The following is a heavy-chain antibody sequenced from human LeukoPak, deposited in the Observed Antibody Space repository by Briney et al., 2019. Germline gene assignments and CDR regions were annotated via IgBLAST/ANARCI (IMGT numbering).Heavy chain of an antibody. CDR3: ARVKDTSMVETFDY. V-gene: IGHV3-7*02. CDR2: IKQDGSDK. D-gene: IGHD5-18*01. CDR1: GFTFSSYW. J-gene: IGHJ4*02. Sequence: GGSLRLSCAASGFTFSSYWMSWVRQAPGKGLEWVGNIKQDGSDKYYVDSVKGRFTISRDNAKNSLYLQMNSLRAEDTAVYYCARVKDTSMVETFDYWGQGTLVTVSS.